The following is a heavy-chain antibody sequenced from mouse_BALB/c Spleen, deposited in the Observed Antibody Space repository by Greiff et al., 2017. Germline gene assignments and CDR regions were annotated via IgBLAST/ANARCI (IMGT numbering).Heavy chain of an antibody. V-gene: IGHV5-17*02. J-gene: IGHJ4*01. CDR1: GFTFSSFG. CDR2: ISSGSSTI. Sequence: EVKLVESGGGLVQPGGSRKLSCAASGFTFSSFGMHWVRHAPGKGLEWVAYISSGSSTIYYADTVKGRFTISRDNPKNTLFLQMTSLRSEDTAMYYCARGAGYGNYEDYYAMDYWGQGTSVTVSS. D-gene: IGHD2-10*02. CDR3: ARGAGYGNYEDYYAMDY.